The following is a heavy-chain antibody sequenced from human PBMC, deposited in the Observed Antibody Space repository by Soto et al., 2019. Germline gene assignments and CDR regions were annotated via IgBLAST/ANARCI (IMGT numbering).Heavy chain of an antibody. Sequence: ASVKVSCKASGFTFTSSAGQWVRQARGQRLEWIGWIVVGSGNTNYAQKFQERVTITRDMSTSTAYMELSSLRSEDTAVYYCAAIPVLRFLEWPYGMDVWAKGPRSPSP. J-gene: IGHJ6*02. CDR2: IVVGSGNT. CDR3: AAIPVLRFLEWPYGMDV. V-gene: IGHV1-58*01. D-gene: IGHD3-3*01. CDR1: GFTFTSSA.